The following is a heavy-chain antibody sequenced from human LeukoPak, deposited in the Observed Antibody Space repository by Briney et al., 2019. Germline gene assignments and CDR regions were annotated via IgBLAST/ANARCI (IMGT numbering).Heavy chain of an antibody. J-gene: IGHJ4*02. CDR3: ARVRAYDSSGYYYPTWRYYFDY. D-gene: IGHD3-22*01. CDR2: INSDGSST. CDR1: GFTFSSYW. V-gene: IGHV3-74*01. Sequence: GGSLRLSCAASGFTFSSYWMHWVRQAPGKGLVWVSRINSDGSSTSYADSVKGRFTISRDNAKNTLYLQMNSLRAEDTAVYYCARVRAYDSSGYYYPTWRYYFDYWGQGTLVTVSS.